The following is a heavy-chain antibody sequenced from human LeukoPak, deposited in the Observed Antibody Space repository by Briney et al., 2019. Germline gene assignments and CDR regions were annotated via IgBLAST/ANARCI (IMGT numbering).Heavy chain of an antibody. CDR1: GGTFSSYA. D-gene: IGHD3-10*01. CDR2: IIPIFGTA. Sequence: SVKVSCKASGGTFSSYAISWVRQAPGQGLEWMGGIIPIFGTANYAQKFQGRVTITADKSTSTAYMELSSLRSEDTAVYYCAKELITRQGYYGSNPPHFDYWGQGTLVTVSS. J-gene: IGHJ4*02. CDR3: AKELITRQGYYGSNPPHFDY. V-gene: IGHV1-69*06.